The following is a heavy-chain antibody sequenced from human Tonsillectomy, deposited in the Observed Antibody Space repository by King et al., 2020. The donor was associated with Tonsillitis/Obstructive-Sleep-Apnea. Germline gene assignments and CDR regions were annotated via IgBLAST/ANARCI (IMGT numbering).Heavy chain of an antibody. CDR1: GFTFSSYA. V-gene: IGHV3-64D*06. CDR3: VRGETYCGGDCYIYYFDY. CDR2: ISSNGGST. Sequence: VKLVESGGGLVQPGGSLRLSCSASGFTFSSYAMHWVRQAPGKGLEYVSAISSNGGSTYYADSVKGRFTISRDNSKNTLYLQMSSLRAEDTAVYYCVRGETYCGGDCYIYYFDYWGQGTLVTVSS. D-gene: IGHD2-21*01. J-gene: IGHJ4*02.